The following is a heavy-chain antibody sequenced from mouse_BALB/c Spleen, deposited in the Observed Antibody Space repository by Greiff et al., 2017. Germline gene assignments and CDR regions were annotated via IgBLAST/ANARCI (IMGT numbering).Heavy chain of an antibody. CDR3: ARSYDGYFLAY. D-gene: IGHD2-3*01. CDR1: GYAFTNYL. CDR2: INPGRGGT. J-gene: IGHJ3*01. Sequence: VQLQQSGAELVRPGTSVKVSCKASGYAFTNYLIEWIKQRPGQGLEWIGVINPGRGGTNYNEKFTGKATLTADKSSSTAYMQLSSLTSDASAVYFFARSYDGYFLAYWGQGTLVTVSA. V-gene: IGHV1-54*01.